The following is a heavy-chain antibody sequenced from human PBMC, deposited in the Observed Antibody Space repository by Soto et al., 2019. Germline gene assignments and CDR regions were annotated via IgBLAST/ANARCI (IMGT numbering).Heavy chain of an antibody. CDR3: ASYPVLRFVEWLLRRPPYSTDV. Sequence: GGSLRLSCAASGFTFSSYSMNWVRQAPGKGLEWVSSISSSSSYIYYADSVKGRFTISRDNAKNSLYLQMNSLRAEDTAVYYCASYPVLRFVEWLLRRPPYSTDVPGTAPTLTLSS. V-gene: IGHV3-21*01. J-gene: IGHJ6*03. D-gene: IGHD3-3*01. CDR1: GFTFSSYS. CDR2: ISSSSSYI.